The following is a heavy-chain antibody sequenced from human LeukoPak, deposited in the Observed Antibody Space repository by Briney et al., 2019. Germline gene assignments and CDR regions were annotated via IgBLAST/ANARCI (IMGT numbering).Heavy chain of an antibody. CDR1: GFTFSSYA. D-gene: IGHD3-10*01. J-gene: IGHJ5*02. CDR2: ISYDGSNK. CDR3: ARDFHGSGSYPWFDP. Sequence: GGSLRLSCAASGFTFSSYAMHWVRQAPGTGLEAGAVISYDGSNKYYADSVKGRFTISRDNSKNTLYLQMNSLRAEDTAVYYCARDFHGSGSYPWFDPWGQGTLVTVSS. V-gene: IGHV3-30*01.